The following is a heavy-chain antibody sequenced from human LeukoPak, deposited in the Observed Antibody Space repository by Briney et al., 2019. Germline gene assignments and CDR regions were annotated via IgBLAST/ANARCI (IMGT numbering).Heavy chain of an antibody. CDR1: GYNFLTYA. D-gene: IGHD6-19*01. V-gene: IGHV1-18*01. CDR3: ARGLYSSGWYDY. Sequence: ASVKVSCKASGYNFLTYAITWVRQAPGQGLEWVGRISTYNGDTDSAPRFHGRVTMTTDTSTNTAYMELRSLRSDDTAVYYCARGLYSSGWYDYWGQGTLVTVSS. J-gene: IGHJ4*02. CDR2: ISTYNGDT.